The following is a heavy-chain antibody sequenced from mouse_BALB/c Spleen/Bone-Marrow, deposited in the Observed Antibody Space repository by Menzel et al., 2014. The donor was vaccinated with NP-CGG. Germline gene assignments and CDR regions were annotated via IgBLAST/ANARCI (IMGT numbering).Heavy chain of an antibody. Sequence: EVQVVESGGGLVQPGGSLKLSCAASGFDFSRYWMSWVRPAPGKGLEWIGEINPDSKTINYSPSLKDKFIISRDNAKNTLYLQMNKVRSEDTALYYCARLGYYGGFAYWGQGTLVTVSA. CDR3: ARLGYYGGFAY. V-gene: IGHV4-1*02. D-gene: IGHD2-3*01. CDR1: GFDFSRYW. J-gene: IGHJ3*01. CDR2: INPDSKTI.